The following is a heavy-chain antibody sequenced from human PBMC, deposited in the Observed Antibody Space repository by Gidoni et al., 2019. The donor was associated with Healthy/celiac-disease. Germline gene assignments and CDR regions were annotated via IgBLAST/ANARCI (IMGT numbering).Heavy chain of an antibody. CDR3: AEGGYCSSTSCYPGMDV. V-gene: IGHV4-34*01. J-gene: IGHJ6*02. Sequence: QVQLQPWGAGLLKPSETLSLTCAVYGGSFSGYYWSWIRQPPGKGLEWIGEINHSGSTNYHPSLKSRVTISVDTSKNQFSLKLSSVTAADTAVYYCAEGGYCSSTSCYPGMDVWGQGTTVTVSS. CDR2: INHSGST. CDR1: GGSFSGYY. D-gene: IGHD2-2*01.